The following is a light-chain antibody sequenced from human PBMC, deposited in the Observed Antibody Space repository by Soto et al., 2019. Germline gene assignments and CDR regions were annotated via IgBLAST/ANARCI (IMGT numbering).Light chain of an antibody. CDR2: AAS. J-gene: IGKJ3*01. CDR1: QSIYNF. V-gene: IGKV1-39*01. CDR3: QQSYIAPFT. Sequence: DLQMTQSPSSLSASVGDRVTIPCRASQSIYNFLNWYQQKPGKAPKVLIYAASSLQSGVPSRFSGSGSGTDFTLTINSLQPEDFATYYCQQSYIAPFTFGPGTKVEIK.